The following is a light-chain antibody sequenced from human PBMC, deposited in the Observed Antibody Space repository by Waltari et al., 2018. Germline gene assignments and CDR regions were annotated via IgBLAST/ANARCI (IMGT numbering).Light chain of an antibody. Sequence: DIVMTQSPDSLAVSLGERATINCKSSQSVLFSSNNKNYLAWYQQKPGQPPKLLIYWASTREPGVPDRFSGSGSGTDVTLTINSLQAEDVAVYYCQQYYTTPRTFGQGTKVEIK. CDR2: WAS. CDR1: QSVLFSSNNKNY. V-gene: IGKV4-1*01. J-gene: IGKJ1*01. CDR3: QQYYTTPRT.